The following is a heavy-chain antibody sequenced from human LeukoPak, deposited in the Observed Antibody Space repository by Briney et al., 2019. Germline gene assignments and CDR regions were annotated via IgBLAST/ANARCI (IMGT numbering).Heavy chain of an antibody. CDR1: GFTFSSAW. CDR3: ARTFLHSTRINNWFDP. J-gene: IGHJ5*02. V-gene: IGHV3-15*07. CDR2: IKSETDGGTT. D-gene: IGHD2-2*01. Sequence: GGSLRLSCAASGFTFSSAWMNWVRQAPGKGLEWVGRIKSETDGGTTDYAAPVKGTFTISRDDSENTLYLQMNSLKTEDTAVYYCARTFLHSTRINNWFDPWGQGTLVTVSS.